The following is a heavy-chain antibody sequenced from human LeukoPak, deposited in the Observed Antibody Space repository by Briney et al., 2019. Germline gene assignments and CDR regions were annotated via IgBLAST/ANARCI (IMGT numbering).Heavy chain of an antibody. D-gene: IGHD3-10*01. V-gene: IGHV1-18*01. CDR1: GYTFTSYG. J-gene: IGHJ4*02. CDR2: ISAYNGNT. Sequence: ASVKGSCKASGYTFTSYGISWVRQAPGQGLEWMGWISAYNGNTNYAQKLQGRVPMPTDTSTSTAYMELRSLRSDDTAVYYCARDVWFGERNFDYWGQGTLVTVSS. CDR3: ARDVWFGERNFDY.